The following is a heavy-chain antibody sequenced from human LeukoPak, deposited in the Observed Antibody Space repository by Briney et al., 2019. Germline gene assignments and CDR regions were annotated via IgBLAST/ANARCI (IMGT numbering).Heavy chain of an antibody. J-gene: IGHJ3*02. D-gene: IGHD3-22*01. CDR1: GYTFTGYY. V-gene: IGHV1-2*02. CDR3: ARGLSSGYYLEYAFDI. Sequence: ASVKVSCKASGYTFTGYYMHWVRQAPGQGLEWMGWINPNSGGTNCAQKFQGRVTMTRDTSISTAYMELSRLRSDDTAVYYCARGLSSGYYLEYAFDIWGQGTMVTVSS. CDR2: INPNSGGT.